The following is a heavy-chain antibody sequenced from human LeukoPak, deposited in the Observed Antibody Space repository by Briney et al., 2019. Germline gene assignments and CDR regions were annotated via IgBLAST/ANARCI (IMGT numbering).Heavy chain of an antibody. CDR2: IRYDGSNK. CDR3: ARDGTPPGWDNYIRGAFDI. V-gene: IGHV3-30*02. Sequence: GGSLRLSCAASGFTFSSYGMHWVRQAPGKGLEWVAFIRYDGSNKNYADSVKGRFTISRDNSKNTLYLQMNSLRTEDTAVYYCARDGTPPGWDNYIRGAFDIWGQGTMVTVSS. CDR1: GFTFSSYG. D-gene: IGHD1/OR15-1a*01. J-gene: IGHJ3*02.